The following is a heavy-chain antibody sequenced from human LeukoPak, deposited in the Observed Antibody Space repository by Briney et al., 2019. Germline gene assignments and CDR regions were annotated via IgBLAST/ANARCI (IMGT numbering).Heavy chain of an antibody. CDR3: AKGNSTDGSCAEYFQH. CDR2: ISSSGDRT. CDR1: GFTFSIYA. J-gene: IGHJ1*01. Sequence: PGGSLRLSCAASGFTFSIYAMHWVRQAPGKGLEYVSAISSSGDRTYYANSVKGRFTISRDNSKNTLYLQMGSLRAEDMAVYYCAKGNSTDGSCAEYFQHWGQGTLVTVSS. V-gene: IGHV3-64*01. D-gene: IGHD2-21*01.